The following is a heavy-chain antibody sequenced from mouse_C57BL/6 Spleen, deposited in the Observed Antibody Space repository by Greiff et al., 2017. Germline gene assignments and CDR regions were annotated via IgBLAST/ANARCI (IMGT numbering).Heavy chain of an antibody. CDR1: GYTFTSYG. CDR3: ARWPLITTVVAKDYFDY. Sequence: VQLQQSGAELARPGASVKLSCKASGYTFTSYGISWVKQRTGQGLEWIGEIYPRSGNTYYNEKFKGKATLTADKSSSTAYMELRSLTSEDSAVYFCARWPLITTVVAKDYFDYWGQGTTLTVSS. V-gene: IGHV1-81*01. D-gene: IGHD1-1*01. CDR2: IYPRSGNT. J-gene: IGHJ2*01.